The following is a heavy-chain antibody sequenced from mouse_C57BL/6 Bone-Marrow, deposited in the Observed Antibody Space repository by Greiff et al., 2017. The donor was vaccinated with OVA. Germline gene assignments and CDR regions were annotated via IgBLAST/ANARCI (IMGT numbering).Heavy chain of an antibody. CDR1: GYTFTSYW. V-gene: IGHV1-55*01. Sequence: QFPLQPPGAALVKPGASVKMSCKASGYTFTSYWITWVKQRPGHGLEWLGDIYPGSGRTNYNEKFKSKATLTVDTSSSTAYMKLSSLTSEDSAVYYCARENSNFFLYYAMDYWGQGTSVTVSS. CDR2: IYPGSGRT. J-gene: IGHJ4*01. CDR3: ARENSNFFLYYAMDY. D-gene: IGHD2-5*01.